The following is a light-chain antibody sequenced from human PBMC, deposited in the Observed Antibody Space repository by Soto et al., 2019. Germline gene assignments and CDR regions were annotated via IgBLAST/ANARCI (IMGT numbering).Light chain of an antibody. V-gene: IGLV1-40*01. CDR2: GNS. Sequence: QAVVTQPPSVSGAPGQRVTISCTGSSSNIGAGYDVHWYQQLPGTAPKLFIFGNSNRPSGVPDRFSGSKSGTSASLAITGLQAEDDADYYCQSYDSSLSGWVFGGGTQLTVL. J-gene: IGLJ3*02. CDR1: SSNIGAGYD. CDR3: QSYDSSLSGWV.